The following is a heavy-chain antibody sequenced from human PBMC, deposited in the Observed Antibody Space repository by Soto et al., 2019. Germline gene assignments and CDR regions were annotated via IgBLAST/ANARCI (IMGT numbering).Heavy chain of an antibody. J-gene: IGHJ4*02. D-gene: IGHD6-13*01. CDR1: GYTFTSYY. CDR3: ARDGASSWYFTHTLQNFDY. V-gene: IGHV1-46*01. Sequence: ASVKVSCKASGYTFTSYYMHWVRQAPGQGLEWMGIINPSGGSTSYAQKFQGRVTMTRDTSTSTVYMELSSLRSEDTAVYYCARDGASSWYFTHTLQNFDYWGQGTRVTVSS. CDR2: INPSGGST.